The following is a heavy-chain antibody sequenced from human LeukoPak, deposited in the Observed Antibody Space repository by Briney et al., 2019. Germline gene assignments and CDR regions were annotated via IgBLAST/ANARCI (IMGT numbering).Heavy chain of an antibody. CDR1: GYTFTGYY. D-gene: IGHD3-10*01. CDR2: INPNSGGT. Sequence: ASVKVSCKASGYTFTGYYMHWVRQAPGQGLEWMGWINPNSGGTNYAQKFQGRVTMTRDTSISTAYMELSRLRSDDTAVYYCARNRGVPPDYYYYYMDVWGKGTTVTISS. CDR3: ARNRGVPPDYYYYYMDV. V-gene: IGHV1-2*02. J-gene: IGHJ6*03.